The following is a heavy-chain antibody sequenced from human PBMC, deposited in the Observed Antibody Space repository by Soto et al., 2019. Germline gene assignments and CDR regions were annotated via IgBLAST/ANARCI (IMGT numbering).Heavy chain of an antibody. Sequence: PGESLNISCNGSGYSFTPYLIVWVRQMPGKGLEWLGIIYPGDSDTRYSPSFRGQVTISVDKSINTAYLQWNSLKASDTAMYYCARRRQQLDPDYWGQGTLVTVSS. D-gene: IGHD6-13*01. J-gene: IGHJ4*02. CDR1: GYSFTPYL. CDR3: ARRRQQLDPDY. V-gene: IGHV5-51*01. CDR2: IYPGDSDT.